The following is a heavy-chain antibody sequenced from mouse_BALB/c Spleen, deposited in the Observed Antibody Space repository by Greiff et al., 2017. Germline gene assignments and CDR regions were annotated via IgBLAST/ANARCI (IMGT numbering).Heavy chain of an antibody. CDR3: ARRLGSFDY. CDR1: GYTFTSYW. V-gene: IGHV1-87*01. D-gene: IGHD4-1*01. J-gene: IGHJ2*01. Sequence: QVQLKQSGAELARPGASVKLSCKASGYTFTSYWMQWVKQRPGQGLEWIGDIYPGDGDTRYTQKFKGKATLTADKSSSTAYMQLSSLASEDSAVYYCARRLGSFDYWGQGTTLTVSS. CDR2: IYPGDGDT.